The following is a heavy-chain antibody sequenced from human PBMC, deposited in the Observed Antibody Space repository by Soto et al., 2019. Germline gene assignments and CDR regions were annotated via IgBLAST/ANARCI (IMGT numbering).Heavy chain of an antibody. Sequence: QVQLVQSGAEVKKPGSSVKVSCKASGGTFSSYTISWVRQAPGQGLEWMGRIIPILGIANYAQKFQGRVTITADKSTSTAYMALTSLRSEDTAVYYCTRHFVGAFDIWGQGTMVTVSS. CDR1: GGTFSSYT. CDR2: IIPILGIA. J-gene: IGHJ3*02. CDR3: TRHFVGAFDI. V-gene: IGHV1-69*02. D-gene: IGHD3-3*02.